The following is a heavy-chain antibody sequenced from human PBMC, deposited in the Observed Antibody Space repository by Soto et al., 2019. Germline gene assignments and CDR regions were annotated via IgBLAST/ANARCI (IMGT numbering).Heavy chain of an antibody. J-gene: IGHJ4*02. V-gene: IGHV3-30-3*01. CDR2: ISYDGSNK. CDR1: GFTFSSYA. D-gene: IGHD3-3*01. Sequence: GGSLRFSCAASGFTFSSYAMHWVRQAPGKGLEWVAVISYDGSNKYYADSVKGRFTISRDNSKNTLFLQMNSLRAEDTAVYYCARDKRDLRFLEWSYYYDYWGQGSLVTVSS. CDR3: ARDKRDLRFLEWSYYYDY.